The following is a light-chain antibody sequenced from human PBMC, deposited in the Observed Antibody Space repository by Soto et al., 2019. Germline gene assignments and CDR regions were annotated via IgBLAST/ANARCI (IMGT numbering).Light chain of an antibody. CDR1: SSNIGSNT. CDR2: SNN. Sequence: QSVLTQPPSASGTPGQRVTISCSGSSSNIGSNTVNWYQQLPGTAPKLLIYSNNQRPSGVPDRFSGSKSCTSASLAISGLQSEDEADYYCAAWDDSLSGVVFGGGTKLTVL. CDR3: AAWDDSLSGVV. J-gene: IGLJ2*01. V-gene: IGLV1-44*01.